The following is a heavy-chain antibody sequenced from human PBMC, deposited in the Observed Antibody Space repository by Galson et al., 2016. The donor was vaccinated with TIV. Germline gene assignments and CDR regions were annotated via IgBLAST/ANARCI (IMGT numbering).Heavy chain of an antibody. CDR2: LYDDGST. D-gene: IGHD2-21*02. Sequence: SLRLSCAASGLIVSDNSMTWVRQAPGKGLECVALLYDDGSTIYADSVKGRFTISRDDSRSTLYLQMNGLKVEDTAVYYCTTPPYCGGDCWHYYWHAVDVWGQGTTVTVS. J-gene: IGHJ6*02. CDR1: GLIVSDNS. V-gene: IGHV3-53*05. CDR3: TTPPYCGGDCWHYYWHAVDV.